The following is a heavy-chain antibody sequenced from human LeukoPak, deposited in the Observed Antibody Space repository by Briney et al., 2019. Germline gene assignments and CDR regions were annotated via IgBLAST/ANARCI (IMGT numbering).Heavy chain of an antibody. CDR1: GFTCSSYA. D-gene: IGHD4-17*01. J-gene: IGHJ4*02. V-gene: IGHV3-30-3*01. CDR2: ISYDGSNK. Sequence: GGSLRLSCAASGFTCSSYAMHWVRQAPGKGLEWVAVISYDGSNKYYADSVKGRFTISRDNSKNTLYLQMNSLRAEDTAVYYCARATYTVTTSPMDYWGQGTLVTVSS. CDR3: ARATYTVTTSPMDY.